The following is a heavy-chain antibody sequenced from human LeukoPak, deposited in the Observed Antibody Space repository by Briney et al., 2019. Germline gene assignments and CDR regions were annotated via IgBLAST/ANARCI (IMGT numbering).Heavy chain of an antibody. CDR2: INHSGSI. CDR3: ARGNHYYYYGMDV. CDR1: GGSFSGYY. Sequence: SETLSLTCAVYGGSFSGYYWSWIRQPPGKGLEWIGEINHSGSINYNPSLKSRVTISVDTSKNQFSLKLSSVTAADTAVYYCARGNHYYYYGMDVWGQGTTVTVSS. D-gene: IGHD1-14*01. V-gene: IGHV4-34*01. J-gene: IGHJ6*02.